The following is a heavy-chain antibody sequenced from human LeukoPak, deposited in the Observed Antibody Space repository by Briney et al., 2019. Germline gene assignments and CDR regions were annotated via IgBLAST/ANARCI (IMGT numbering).Heavy chain of an antibody. V-gene: IGHV4-34*01. J-gene: IGHJ4*02. CDR3: ARAPHFFDTSGSRYYFDY. CDR2: INHSGST. Sequence: PSETLSPTCAVYGGSFSGYYWSWIRQPPGKGLEWIGEINHSGSTNYNPSLKSRVTISVDTSKNQFSLKLSSVTAADTAVYYCARAPHFFDTSGSRYYFDYWGQGALVTVSS. CDR1: GGSFSGYY. D-gene: IGHD3-22*01.